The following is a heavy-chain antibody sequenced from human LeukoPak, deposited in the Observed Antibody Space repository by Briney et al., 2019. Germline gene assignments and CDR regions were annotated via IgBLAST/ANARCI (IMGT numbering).Heavy chain of an antibody. CDR2: ISYDGSNK. V-gene: IGHV3-30-3*01. J-gene: IGHJ4*02. CDR3: ARGSSWYETFDY. CDR1: GFTFSSYA. Sequence: GRSLRLSCAASGFTFSSYAMHWVRQAPGKGLEWVAVISYDGSNKYYADSVKGRFTISRDNSKNTLYLQMNSLRAEDTAVYYCARGSSWYETFDYWGQGTLVTVSS. D-gene: IGHD6-13*01.